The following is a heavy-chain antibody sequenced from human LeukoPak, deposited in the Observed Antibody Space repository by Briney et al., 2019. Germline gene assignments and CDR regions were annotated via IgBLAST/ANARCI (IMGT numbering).Heavy chain of an antibody. CDR2: ISSSGSTI. CDR1: GFTFSDYY. J-gene: IGHJ4*02. CDR3: ARFGPGYSYGYDYFDY. V-gene: IGHV3-11*01. Sequence: GGSLRLSCAASGFTFSDYYMSWIRQAPGKGLEWVSYISSSGSTIYYADSVKGRFTISRDNAKNSLYLQMNSPRAEDTAVYYCARFGPGYSYGYDYFDYWGQGTLVTVSS. D-gene: IGHD5-18*01.